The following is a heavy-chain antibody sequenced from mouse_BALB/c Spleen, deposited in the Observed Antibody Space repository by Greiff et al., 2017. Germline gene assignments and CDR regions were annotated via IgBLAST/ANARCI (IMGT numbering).Heavy chain of an antibody. J-gene: IGHJ4*01. CDR2: IYPSDSYT. D-gene: IGHD2-14*01. CDR1: GYTFTSYW. CDR3: ARGDYRPMDY. Sequence: QVQLQQPGAELVRPGASVKLSCKASGYTFTSYWINWVKQRPGQGLEWIGNIYPSDSYTNYNQKFKDKATLTVDKSSSTAYMELSSLTSEDSAVYYCARGDYRPMDYWGQGTSVTVSS. V-gene: IGHV1-69*02.